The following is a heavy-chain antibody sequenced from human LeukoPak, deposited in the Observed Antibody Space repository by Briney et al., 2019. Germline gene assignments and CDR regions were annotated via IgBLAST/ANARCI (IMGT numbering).Heavy chain of an antibody. D-gene: IGHD2-2*01. J-gene: IGHJ4*02. V-gene: IGHV3-21*01. CDR2: ISSSSSYI. CDR3: ARERATGDIVVVPAAMGSGSFDY. CDR1: GFTFSSYS. Sequence: GGSLRLSCAASGFTFSSYSMNWVRQAPGKGLEWVSSISSSSSYIYYADSVKGRFTISRDNAKNSLYLQMNSLRAEDTAVYYCARERATGDIVVVPAAMGSGSFDYWGQGTLVTVSS.